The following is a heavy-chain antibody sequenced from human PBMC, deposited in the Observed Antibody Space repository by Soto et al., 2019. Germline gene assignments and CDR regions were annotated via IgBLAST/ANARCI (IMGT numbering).Heavy chain of an antibody. CDR1: GYTFTSYA. Sequence: ASVKVSCKASGYTFTSYAMHWVRQAPGQRLEWMGWINAGNGNTKYSQKFQGRVTITRDTSASTAYMELSSLRSEDTAVYYCARARVVVTAPDYWGQGTLVTVS. V-gene: IGHV1-3*01. CDR2: INAGNGNT. CDR3: ARARVVVTAPDY. J-gene: IGHJ4*02. D-gene: IGHD2-21*02.